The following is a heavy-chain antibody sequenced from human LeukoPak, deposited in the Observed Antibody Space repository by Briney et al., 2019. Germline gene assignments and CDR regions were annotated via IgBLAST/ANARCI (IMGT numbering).Heavy chain of an antibody. V-gene: IGHV3-23*01. CDR2: ISGSGGST. CDR1: GFTFSSYA. J-gene: IGHJ1*01. CDR3: AKSDYGDYVRYFQH. D-gene: IGHD4-17*01. Sequence: GGSLRLSCAASGFTFSSYAMSWVRRAPGKGLEWVSAISGSGGSTYYADSVKGRFAISRDNSKNTLYLQMNSLRVEDTAVYYCAKSDYGDYVRYFQHWGQGTLVTVSS.